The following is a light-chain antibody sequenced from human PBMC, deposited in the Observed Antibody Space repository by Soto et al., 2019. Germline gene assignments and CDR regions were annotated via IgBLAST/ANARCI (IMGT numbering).Light chain of an antibody. CDR2: DAS. CDR3: QQYNSYSWT. V-gene: IGKV1-5*01. CDR1: QSISSW. Sequence: DIQMTQSPSTLSASVGGRVTITCRASQSISSWLAWYQQKPGKDPKLLIYDASSLESGVPSRFSGSGSGTEFTLTISSLQPDDFATYYCQQYNSYSWTFGQGTKVDIK. J-gene: IGKJ1*01.